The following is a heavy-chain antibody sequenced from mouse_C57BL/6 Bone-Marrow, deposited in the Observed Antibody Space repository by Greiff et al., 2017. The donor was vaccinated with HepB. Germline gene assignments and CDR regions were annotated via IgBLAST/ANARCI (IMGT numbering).Heavy chain of an antibody. CDR1: GYTFTDHT. Sequence: VKLQESDAELVKPGASVKISCKVSGYTFTDHTIHWMKQRPEQGLEWIGYIYPRDGSTKYNEKFKGKATLTADTSSSTAYMQLNSLTSEDSAVYFCASDYYGSSYWYFDVWGTGTTVTVSS. V-gene: IGHV1-78*01. J-gene: IGHJ1*03. CDR3: ASDYYGSSYWYFDV. CDR2: IYPRDGST. D-gene: IGHD1-1*01.